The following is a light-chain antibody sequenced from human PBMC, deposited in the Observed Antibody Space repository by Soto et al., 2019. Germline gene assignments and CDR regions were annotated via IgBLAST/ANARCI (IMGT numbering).Light chain of an antibody. Sequence: QAVVTQPPYASASLGASVTLTCTLSSGYSNYKVDWYQQRPGKGPRFVMRVGTGGIVGSKGDGIPDRFSVLGSGLNRYLTIKNIQEEDESDYHCGADHGSGSNFVVFGGGTKVTVL. CDR3: GADHGSGSNFVV. CDR1: SGYSNYK. CDR2: VGTGGIVG. V-gene: IGLV9-49*01. J-gene: IGLJ2*01.